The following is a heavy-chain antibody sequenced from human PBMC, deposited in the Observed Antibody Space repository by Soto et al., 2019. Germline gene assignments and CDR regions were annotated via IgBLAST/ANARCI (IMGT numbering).Heavy chain of an antibody. J-gene: IGHJ4*02. Sequence: QVQLVQSGAEVRKPGSSVKVSCKASGDTFSFYSIKWVRQAPGLGLEWMGRINPILSMSNYAQRFQGRVTMTADKSTSTAYMELSGLRSEDTAIYYCASSYGSGYRAFDYWGQGALVTVSS. CDR1: GDTFSFYS. CDR3: ASSYGSGYRAFDY. V-gene: IGHV1-69*02. CDR2: INPILSMS. D-gene: IGHD3-10*01.